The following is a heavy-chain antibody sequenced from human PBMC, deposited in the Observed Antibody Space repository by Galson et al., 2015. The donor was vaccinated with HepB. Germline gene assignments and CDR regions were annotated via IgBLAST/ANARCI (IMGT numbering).Heavy chain of an antibody. J-gene: IGHJ4*02. Sequence: SVKVSCKASGGTYSSYTITWVRQAPGQGLEWLGGIISVLDMAHYAQRFKGRVTITADKTTGTAYMELTSLTSADTAVYYCAASRGFGDLPDNDDGDYWGQGPLVTVSS. V-gene: IGHV1-69*10. D-gene: IGHD3-10*01. CDR2: IISVLDMA. CDR3: AASRGFGDLPDNDDGDY. CDR1: GGTYSSYT.